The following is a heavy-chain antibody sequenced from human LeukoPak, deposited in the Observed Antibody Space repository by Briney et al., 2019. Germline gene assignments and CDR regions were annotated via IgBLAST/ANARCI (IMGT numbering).Heavy chain of an antibody. CDR1: GGSFGGYY. CDR3: ARAPRYSSSLNDY. CDR2: INHSGST. V-gene: IGHV4-34*01. J-gene: IGHJ4*02. D-gene: IGHD6-6*01. Sequence: PSETLSLTCAVYGGSFGGYYWSWIRQPPGKGLEWIGEINHSGSTNYNPSLKSRVTISVDTSKNQFSLKLSSVTAADTAVYYCARAPRYSSSLNDYWGQGTLVTVSS.